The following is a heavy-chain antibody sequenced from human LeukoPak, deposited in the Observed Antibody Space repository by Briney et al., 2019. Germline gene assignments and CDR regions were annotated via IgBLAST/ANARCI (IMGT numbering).Heavy chain of an antibody. Sequence: GASVKVSCQASGYTFSSYALNWVRQAPGQGLEWMGWITTNTGNPTYAQGFTGRFVFSLDTSVNTAYLQISNLEAEDTAVYYCARYTAMAKWDPFDIWGQGTMVTVSS. CDR3: ARYTAMAKWDPFDI. J-gene: IGHJ3*02. CDR2: ITTNTGNP. D-gene: IGHD5-18*01. V-gene: IGHV7-4-1*02. CDR1: GYTFSSYA.